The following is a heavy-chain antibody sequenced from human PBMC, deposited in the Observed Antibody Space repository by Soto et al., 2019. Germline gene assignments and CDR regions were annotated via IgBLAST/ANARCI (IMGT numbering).Heavy chain of an antibody. J-gene: IGHJ5*02. D-gene: IGHD3-10*01. CDR2: IYYSGST. V-gene: IGHV4-39*01. Sequence: QLQLQESGPGLVKPSETLSLTCTVSGGSISSSSDYWDWIRQPPGKGLEWIGSIYYSGSTYYIPSLKSRVTISVDTSKNQFSLKLTSVTAAATAVYYCPGELLAEKTYNWFDPWGQGTLVTVSS. CDR1: GGSISSSSDY. CDR3: PGELLAEKTYNWFDP.